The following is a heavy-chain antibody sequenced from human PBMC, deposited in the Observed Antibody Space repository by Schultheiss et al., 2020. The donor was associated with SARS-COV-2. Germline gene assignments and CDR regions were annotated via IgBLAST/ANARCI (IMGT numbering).Heavy chain of an antibody. CDR3: ASSQSYSGSYHLDY. J-gene: IGHJ4*02. CDR1: GYSFTTYW. D-gene: IGHD1-26*01. CDR2: IYPGDSDT. Sequence: GGSLRLSCKGSGYSFTTYWIGWVRQTPGKGLEWMGIIYPGDSDTRYSPSFQGQVTISADKSISTAYLQWSSLKASDTAMYYCASSQSYSGSYHLDYWGQGTLVTVSS. V-gene: IGHV5-51*01.